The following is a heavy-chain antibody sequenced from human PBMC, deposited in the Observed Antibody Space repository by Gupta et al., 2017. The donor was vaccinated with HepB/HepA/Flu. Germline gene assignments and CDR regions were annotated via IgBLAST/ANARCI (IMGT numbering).Heavy chain of an antibody. J-gene: IGHJ5*02. CDR2: INCNNGDT. CDR1: AYPFNGYY. Sequence: QVQCVQSGDAVKKPGASVKVSVKPSAYPFNGYYIHWVRQAPGQGYEWMGWINCNNGDTRYAQKFQDRVTMTRDTSTNTAYMELSSLRVDDTALYFCARDSKKNWFDPWGQGTLVTISS. V-gene: IGHV1-2*02. CDR3: ARDSKKNWFDP.